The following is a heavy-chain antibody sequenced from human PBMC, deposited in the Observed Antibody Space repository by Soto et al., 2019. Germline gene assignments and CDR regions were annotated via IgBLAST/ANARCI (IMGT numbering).Heavy chain of an antibody. CDR2: IRSNGSPK. Sequence: GGSLRLSCAASGFTFSSYGMHWVRQAPGKGLEWVSDIRSNGSPKYYAGSVKGRFTISRDNAKKSLYLQMNSLRAEDTAVYYCARMTSSISPGCWGQGTLXTVSS. J-gene: IGHJ4*02. V-gene: IGHV3-48*01. CDR1: GFTFSSYG. CDR3: ARMTSSISPGC. D-gene: IGHD2-2*01.